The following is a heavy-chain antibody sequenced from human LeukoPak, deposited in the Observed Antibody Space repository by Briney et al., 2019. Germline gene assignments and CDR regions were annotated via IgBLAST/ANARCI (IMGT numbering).Heavy chain of an antibody. V-gene: IGHV3-11*06. Sequence: GGSLRLSCAASGFTFSDYYMSWIRQAPGKGLEWVSYISSSSSYIYYADSVKGRFTISRDNAKNSLYLQMNSLRAEDTAVYYCARGDGIAAAGPDYYYYYGMDVWGQGTTVTVSS. J-gene: IGHJ6*02. CDR3: ARGDGIAAAGPDYYYYYGMDV. CDR2: ISSSSSYI. CDR1: GFTFSDYY. D-gene: IGHD6-13*01.